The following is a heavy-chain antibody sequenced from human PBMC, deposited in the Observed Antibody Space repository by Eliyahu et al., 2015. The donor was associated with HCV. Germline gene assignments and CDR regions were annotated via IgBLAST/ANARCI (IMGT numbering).Heavy chain of an antibody. D-gene: IGHD4-17*01. CDR1: GFNFDGSA. J-gene: IGHJ6*02. CDR2: IDWNSGSI. V-gene: IGHV3-9*01. CDR3: AKHDYGEYSGKYYGMDV. Sequence: EGKVVESGGGLVQPGRSLRLTCVGSGFNFDGSAMPWVRQAPGKGLGGVSGIDWNSGSIGYADSVKGRFTISRDNAKNSLYLQMNNLRSEDTALYYCAKHDYGEYSGKYYGMDVWGQGTTVTVS.